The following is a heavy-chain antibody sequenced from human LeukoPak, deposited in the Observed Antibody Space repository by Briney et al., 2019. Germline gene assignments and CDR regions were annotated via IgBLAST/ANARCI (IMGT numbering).Heavy chain of an antibody. CDR3: AKDRVGAPDVFDI. D-gene: IGHD1-26*01. V-gene: IGHV3-30*18. Sequence: GSLRLSCAASGFTFNSYGMHWVRQAPGKGLEWVAVISSDGSYKYYADSVKGRFTISRDNTKNTLYLQMNSLRVEDTAVYYCAKDRVGAPDVFDIWGQGTMVTVSS. CDR2: ISSDGSYK. J-gene: IGHJ3*02. CDR1: GFTFNSYG.